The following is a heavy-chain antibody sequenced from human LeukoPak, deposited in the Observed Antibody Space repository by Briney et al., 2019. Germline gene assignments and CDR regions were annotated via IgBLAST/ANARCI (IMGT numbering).Heavy chain of an antibody. CDR1: GGSISSYY. V-gene: IGHV4-4*07. CDR3: ARASCSGGSCYYFDY. Sequence: SETLSLTCTVSGGSISSYYWSWIWQPAGKGLEWIGRIYTSGSTNYNPSLKSRVTMSVDTSKNQFSLKLSSVTAADTAVYYCARASCSGGSCYYFDYWGQGTLVTVSS. CDR2: IYTSGST. J-gene: IGHJ4*02. D-gene: IGHD2-15*01.